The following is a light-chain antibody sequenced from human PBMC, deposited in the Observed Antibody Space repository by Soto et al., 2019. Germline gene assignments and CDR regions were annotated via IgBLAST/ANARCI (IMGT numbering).Light chain of an antibody. J-gene: IGLJ2*01. CDR3: QSYDSSNPLVV. CDR1: SGSIASNY. CDR2: EDN. Sequence: NFMLTQPHSVSESPGKTVTISCTRSSGSIASNYVQWYQQRPGSAPTTVIYEDNQRPSGVPDRFSGSIDSSSNSASLTISGLKTEDEADYYYQSYDSSNPLVVFGGGTKLTVL. V-gene: IGLV6-57*04.